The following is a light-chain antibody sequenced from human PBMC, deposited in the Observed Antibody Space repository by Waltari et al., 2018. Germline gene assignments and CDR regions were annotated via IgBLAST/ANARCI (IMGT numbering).Light chain of an antibody. CDR2: DDR. CDR1: TIGSTS. CDR3: QVWDSSSDHWV. J-gene: IGLJ3*02. V-gene: IGLV3-21*02. Sequence: SYVLTQPPSVSVAQGQTASIPCGGNTIGSTSVHWYQKKPGQAPGLVVYDDRGRPAGVPERYSGSKSGNTATLSISGVEAGDEADYFCQVWDSSSDHWVFGGGTKLTAL.